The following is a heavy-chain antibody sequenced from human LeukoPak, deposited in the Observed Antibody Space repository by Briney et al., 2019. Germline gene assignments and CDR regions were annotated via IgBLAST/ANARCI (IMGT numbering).Heavy chain of an antibody. J-gene: IGHJ4*02. CDR3: VRDGIRDIPGIITIRYDY. CDR1: GFTFSSYA. Sequence: GGSLRLSCAASGFTFSSYAMSWVRQAPGKGLEWVANIKEDGSEKYYVDSVRGRFTISRDNAENSLYLQMNSLTAEDTALYYCVRDGIRDIPGIITIRYDYWGQGTLVTVSS. D-gene: IGHD3-10*01. CDR2: IKEDGSEK. V-gene: IGHV3-7*05.